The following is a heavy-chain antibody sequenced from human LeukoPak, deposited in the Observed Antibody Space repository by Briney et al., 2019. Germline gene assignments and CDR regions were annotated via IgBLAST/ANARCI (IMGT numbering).Heavy chain of an antibody. CDR1: GFTFSSNA. J-gene: IGHJ4*02. V-gene: IGHV3-30-3*01. Sequence: GASLRLSCSASGFTFSSNAMHWVRQAPGKGLEWVAVISYDGSKTYYADSVKDRFTISRDNSKNTLYLQMNSLRAEDTAVYYCAGYSSSWSSFDYWGQGTLVTV. D-gene: IGHD6-13*01. CDR3: AGYSSSWSSFDY. CDR2: ISYDGSKT.